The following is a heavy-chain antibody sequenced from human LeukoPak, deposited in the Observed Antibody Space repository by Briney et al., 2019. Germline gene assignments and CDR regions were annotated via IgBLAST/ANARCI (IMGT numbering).Heavy chain of an antibody. CDR3: ARVLGAQYSSSWYWLFDY. D-gene: IGHD6-13*01. Sequence: PSETLSLTCTVSGGSISSYYWSWIRQPPGKGLEWIGYIYYSGSTNYNPSLKSRVTISVDTSKNQFSLKLSSVTAADTAVYYCARVLGAQYSSSWYWLFDYWGQGTLVTVSS. CDR1: GGSISSYY. V-gene: IGHV4-59*01. CDR2: IYYSGST. J-gene: IGHJ4*02.